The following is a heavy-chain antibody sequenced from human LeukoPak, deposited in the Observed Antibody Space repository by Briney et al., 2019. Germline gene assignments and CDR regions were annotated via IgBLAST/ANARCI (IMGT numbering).Heavy chain of an antibody. CDR3: ARNADIVVVPAATVGWFDP. Sequence: ASVKVSCKASGYTFTSYGISWVRQAPGQGLEWMGWISAYNGNTNYAQKLQGRVTMTTDTSTSTAYMELRSLRSDDTAVYYCARNADIVVVPAATVGWFDPWGQGTLVTVSS. CDR2: ISAYNGNT. CDR1: GYTFTSYG. V-gene: IGHV1-18*01. D-gene: IGHD2-2*01. J-gene: IGHJ5*02.